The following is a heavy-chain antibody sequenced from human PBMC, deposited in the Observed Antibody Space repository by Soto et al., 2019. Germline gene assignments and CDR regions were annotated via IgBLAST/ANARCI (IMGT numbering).Heavy chain of an antibody. CDR2: ISAYNGNT. J-gene: IGHJ4*02. CDR3: ARYCSGGSCYGDFDY. Sequence: ASVKVSCKASGYTFTSYGISWVRQAPGQGLEWMGWISAYNGNTNYAQKLQGRVTMTTDTSTSTAYMELRSLRSDDTAVYYCARYCSGGSCYGDFDYWGQAPLVTVSS. CDR1: GYTFTSYG. D-gene: IGHD2-15*01. V-gene: IGHV1-18*01.